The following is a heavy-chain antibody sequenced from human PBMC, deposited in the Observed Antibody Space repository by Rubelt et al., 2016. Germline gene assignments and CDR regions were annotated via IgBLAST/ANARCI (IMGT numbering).Heavy chain of an antibody. CDR3: ARHTSSSSGWYSDFFDY. J-gene: IGHJ4*01. D-gene: IGHD6-19*01. CDR1: GGSISRSTYY. Sequence: QLQLQESGPGLVKPSENLSLTCTVSGGSISRSTYYWGWIRQPPGKGLEWIGSVYYSGSTYYNPSLKSRVTISVDTSKNQCSLKVNSVTAADTAVYYCARHTSSSSGWYSDFFDYWGHGTLVTV. CDR2: VYYSGST. V-gene: IGHV4-39*01.